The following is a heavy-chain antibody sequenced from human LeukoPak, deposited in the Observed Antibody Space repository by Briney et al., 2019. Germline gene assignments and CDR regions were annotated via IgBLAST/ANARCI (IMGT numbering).Heavy chain of an antibody. D-gene: IGHD3-10*01. Sequence: GGSLRLSCAASGFQFSNYWMTWVRQAPGKGLEWVTNIKRDGSAKYYVDSVKGRFTISRDNAKNSLYLQMNSLRAEDTALYYCAKDAMVRGIIILYYFDYWGQGTLVTVSS. CDR2: IKRDGSAK. J-gene: IGHJ4*02. CDR3: AKDAMVRGIIILYYFDY. V-gene: IGHV3-7*03. CDR1: GFQFSNYW.